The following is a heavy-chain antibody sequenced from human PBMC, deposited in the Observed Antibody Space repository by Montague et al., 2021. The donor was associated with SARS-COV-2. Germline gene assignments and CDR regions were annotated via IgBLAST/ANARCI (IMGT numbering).Heavy chain of an antibody. Sequence: SLRLSCAASGFTFSSFSMNWVRQAPGKRLEWVASISSGSTYILYAESVRGRFTVSRDNAQNLLFLQMSSLRAEDTALYYCARFETSKFYSSGVDVWGQGTTVTVSS. J-gene: IGHJ6*02. CDR1: GFTFSSFS. CDR2: ISSGSTYI. V-gene: IGHV3-21*01. D-gene: IGHD2-15*01. CDR3: ARFETSKFYSSGVDV.